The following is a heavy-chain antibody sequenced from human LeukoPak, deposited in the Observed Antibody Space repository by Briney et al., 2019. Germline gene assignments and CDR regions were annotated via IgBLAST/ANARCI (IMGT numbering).Heavy chain of an antibody. CDR2: IYYSGST. D-gene: IGHD4-11*01. J-gene: IGHJ5*02. V-gene: IGHV4-39*07. CDR1: GGSISSSSYY. CDR3: ARAYSNYAGEEDWFDP. Sequence: SETLSLTCTVSGGSISSSSYYWGWIRQPPGKGLEWIGSIYYSGSTYYNPSLKSRVTISVDRSKNQFSLKLSSVTAADTAVYYCARAYSNYAGEEDWFDPWGQGTLVTVSS.